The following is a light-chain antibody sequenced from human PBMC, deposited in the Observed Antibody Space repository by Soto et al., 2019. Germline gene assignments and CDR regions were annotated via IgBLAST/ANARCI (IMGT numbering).Light chain of an antibody. CDR3: QHDGTSPFT. Sequence: MTQSPTKLSESPAEIATPFCRAKQSLSSNLAWYQQKPGHAPRLLIDGASTRATGIPAMCSGSGSGTDFTLTISILEPEDVTLYSCQHDGTSPFTFAQGTRLEIK. CDR2: GAS. V-gene: IGKV3-15*01. J-gene: IGKJ5*01. CDR1: QSLSSN.